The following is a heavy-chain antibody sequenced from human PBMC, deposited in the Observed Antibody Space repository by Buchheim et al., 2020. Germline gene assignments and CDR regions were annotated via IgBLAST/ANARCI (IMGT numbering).Heavy chain of an antibody. CDR1: GFTFSSYA. D-gene: IGHD2-2*01. V-gene: IGHV3-23*01. CDR2: ISGSGGST. Sequence: EVQLLESGGGLVQPGGFLRLSCAASGFTFSSYAMSWVRQAPGKGLEWVSAISGSGGSTYYADSVKGRFTISSDNSEHTRYLQMNSLRAEDTAVYYCAKDDLYCSSTSCYDRFDYWGQGTL. CDR3: AKDDLYCSSTSCYDRFDY. J-gene: IGHJ4*02.